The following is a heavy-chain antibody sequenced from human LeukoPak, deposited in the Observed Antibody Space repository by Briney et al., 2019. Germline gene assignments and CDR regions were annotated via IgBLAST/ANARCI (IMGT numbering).Heavy chain of an antibody. V-gene: IGHV1-69*04. J-gene: IGHJ4*02. Sequence: GASVEVSCKASGGTFSSYAISWVRQAPGQGLEWMGRIIPILGIANYAQKFQGRVTITADKSTSTAYMELSSLRSEDTAVYYCAGRDTAMVTFYFDYWGQGTLVTVSS. CDR1: GGTFSSYA. CDR3: AGRDTAMVTFYFDY. CDR2: IIPILGIA. D-gene: IGHD5-18*01.